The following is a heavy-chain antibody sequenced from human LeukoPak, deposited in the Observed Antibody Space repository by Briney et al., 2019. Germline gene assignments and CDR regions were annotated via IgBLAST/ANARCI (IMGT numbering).Heavy chain of an antibody. CDR3: AKSRYSSSWYDRFDP. CDR2: ISGSGGST. D-gene: IGHD6-13*01. V-gene: IGHV3-23*01. CDR1: GFTFSSYA. J-gene: IGHJ5*02. Sequence: GGSLRLSCAASGFTFSSYAMSWVRQAPGKGLEWVSAISGSGGSTYYADSVKGRFTISRDNSKNTLYLQMNSLRAEDTAVYYCAKSRYSSSWYDRFDPWGQGTLVTVSS.